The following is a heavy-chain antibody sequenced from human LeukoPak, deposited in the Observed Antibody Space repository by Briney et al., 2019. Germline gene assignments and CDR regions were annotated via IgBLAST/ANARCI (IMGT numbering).Heavy chain of an antibody. CDR3: ARDWSYYDVWSGYYNDY. D-gene: IGHD3-3*01. CDR1: GYTFTSYG. V-gene: IGHV1-18*01. J-gene: IGHJ4*02. Sequence: ASVKVSCKASGYTFTSYGISWVRQAPGQGLEWMGWISAYNSNTNYEQKLQGRVTMSTDTSTSTAYMELRSLRSDETAVYYCARDWSYYDVWSGYYNDYWGQGTLVTVSS. CDR2: ISAYNSNT.